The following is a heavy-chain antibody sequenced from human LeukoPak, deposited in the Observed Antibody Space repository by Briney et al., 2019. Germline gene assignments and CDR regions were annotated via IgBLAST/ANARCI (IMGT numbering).Heavy chain of an antibody. CDR1: GYTFTSYH. CDR2: INPSGGST. CDR3: AKLAAAGTAHYYFDY. J-gene: IGHJ4*02. Sequence: ASVKVSRKASGYTFTSYHMHWVRQAPGQGLETMGIINPSGGSTAYAQKFQGRVTMTRDTSTSTVYMELSSLRSEDTAVYYCAKLAAAGTAHYYFDYWGQGTLVTVSS. V-gene: IGHV1-46*01. D-gene: IGHD6-13*01.